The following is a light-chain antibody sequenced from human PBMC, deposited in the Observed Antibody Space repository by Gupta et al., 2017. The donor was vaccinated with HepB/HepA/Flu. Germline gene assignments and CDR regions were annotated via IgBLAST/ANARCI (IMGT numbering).Light chain of an antibody. J-gene: IGKJ1*01. CDR2: EAS. V-gene: IGKV1-33*01. CDR3: QQHNNIPWT. Sequence: IHITQSPSSLSASVGDRVTITCQASQDISNYLAWYQQKPGKAPRLLIYEASYRETGVPSRFSGSGSGTDFTFTISDLQPEDIATYYCQQHNNIPWTFGQGTKVEI. CDR1: QDISNY.